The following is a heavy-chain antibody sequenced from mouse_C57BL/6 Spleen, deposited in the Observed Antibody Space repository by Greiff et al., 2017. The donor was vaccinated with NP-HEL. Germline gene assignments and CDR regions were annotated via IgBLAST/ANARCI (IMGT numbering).Heavy chain of an antibody. CDR3: TRDALYYDYLYYCAMDY. CDR2: ISSGGDYI. D-gene: IGHD2-4*01. J-gene: IGHJ4*01. V-gene: IGHV5-9-1*02. CDR1: GFTFSNYA. Sequence: EVKLVESGEGLVKPGGSLKLSCAASGFTFSNYAMSWVRQTPEKRLEWVAYISSGGDYIYYADTVKGRFTISRDNARNTLSLQMSGLKSEDTAMYYCTRDALYYDYLYYCAMDYWGQGTSVTVSS.